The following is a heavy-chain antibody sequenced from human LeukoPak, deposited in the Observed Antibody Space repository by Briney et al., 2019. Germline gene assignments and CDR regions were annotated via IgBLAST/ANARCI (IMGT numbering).Heavy chain of an antibody. CDR1: GFTFSSYG. D-gene: IGHD6-6*01. CDR3: AKGPRYSSSSFDY. CDR2: IRYDGSNK. Sequence: GGSLRLSCAASGFTFSSYGMHWVRQAPGKGLEWAAFIRYDGSNKYYADSVKGRFTISRDNSKNTLYLQMNSLRAEDTAVYYCAKGPRYSSSSFDYWGQGTLVTVSS. V-gene: IGHV3-30*02. J-gene: IGHJ4*02.